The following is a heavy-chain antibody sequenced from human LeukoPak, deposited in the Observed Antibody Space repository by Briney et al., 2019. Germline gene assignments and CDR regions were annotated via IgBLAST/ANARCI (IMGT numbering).Heavy chain of an antibody. J-gene: IGHJ4*02. CDR1: GFSFSDDW. D-gene: IGHD3-10*01. Sequence: PGGSLRLSCAASGFSFSDDWMSWVRQAPGKGLEWVGRIKHKRDGGTTDYAAPVKGRFTISRDDSKNMLYLEMNSLKIEDTAVYYCTTVTMVRDYDYWGQRTLVTVSS. CDR2: IKHKRDGGTT. CDR3: TTVTMVRDYDY. V-gene: IGHV3-15*01.